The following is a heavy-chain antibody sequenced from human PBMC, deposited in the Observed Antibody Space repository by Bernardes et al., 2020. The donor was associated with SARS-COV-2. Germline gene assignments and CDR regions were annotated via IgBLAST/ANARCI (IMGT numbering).Heavy chain of an antibody. CDR3: VHSETPGSQYDSNGWIMDWFDP. Sequence: SGPTLVKPTQTLTLTCTFSGFSLSTNGVGVGWIRQPPGEALEWLALIYWDDRKRYSPSLKRRLTITKDTSKNQVVLTMTNMDPVDTGTYYCVHSETPGSQYDSNGWIMDWFDPWGQGTLVTVSS. CDR2: IYWDDRK. J-gene: IGHJ5*02. V-gene: IGHV2-5*02. CDR1: GFSLSTNGVG. D-gene: IGHD3-22*01.